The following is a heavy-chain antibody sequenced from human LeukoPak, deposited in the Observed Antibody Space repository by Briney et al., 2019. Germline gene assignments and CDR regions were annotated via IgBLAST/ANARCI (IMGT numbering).Heavy chain of an antibody. V-gene: IGHV3-23*01. Sequence: AGGSLRLSCVVSGLAFSTNSMSWVRQAPGKGLEWVSAISGSGGSTYYADSVKGRFTISRDNSKNTLYLQMNSLRAEDTAVYYCAKDRSSYSGSYYPDYWGQGTLVTVSS. D-gene: IGHD1-26*01. CDR3: AKDRSSYSGSYYPDY. J-gene: IGHJ4*02. CDR1: GLAFSTNS. CDR2: ISGSGGST.